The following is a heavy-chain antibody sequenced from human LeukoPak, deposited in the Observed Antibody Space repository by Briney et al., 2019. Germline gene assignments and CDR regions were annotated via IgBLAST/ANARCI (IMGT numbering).Heavy chain of an antibody. J-gene: IGHJ4*02. D-gene: IGHD4-17*01. Sequence: PGRSLRLSCAASGFTFDDYAMHWVRQAPGKGREWVSGISWNSGSIGYADSVKGRFTISRDNAKNSLYLQMNSLRAEDMALYYCAKDISLTVTTYFDYWGQGTLVAVSS. CDR2: ISWNSGSI. CDR1: GFTFDDYA. CDR3: AKDISLTVTTYFDY. V-gene: IGHV3-9*03.